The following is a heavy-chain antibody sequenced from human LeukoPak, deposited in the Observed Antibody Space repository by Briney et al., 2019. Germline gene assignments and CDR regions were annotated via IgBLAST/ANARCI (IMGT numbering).Heavy chain of an antibody. CDR2: INSDGSST. Sequence: GGSLRLSCAASGFTFSSYWMHWVRQAPGKGLVWVSRINSDGSSTSYADSVKGRFTISGDNAKNTLYLQMNSLRAEDTAVYYCARDWEGCNSTSCPLPTYAFDIWGQGTMVTVSS. CDR1: GFTFSSYW. V-gene: IGHV3-74*01. J-gene: IGHJ3*02. CDR3: ARDWEGCNSTSCPLPTYAFDI. D-gene: IGHD2-2*01.